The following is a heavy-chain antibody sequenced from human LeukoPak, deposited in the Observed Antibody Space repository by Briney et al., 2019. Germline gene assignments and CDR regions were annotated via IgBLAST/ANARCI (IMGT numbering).Heavy chain of an antibody. Sequence: SETLSLTCAVSGGSISSSNWWSWVRQPPGKGLEWIGEIYHSGSTNYNPSLKSRVTISVDKSKNQFSLKLSSVTAADTAVYYCAGIGGNSFWYFDLWGRGTLVTVSS. CDR2: IYHSGST. J-gene: IGHJ2*01. CDR3: AGIGGNSFWYFDL. V-gene: IGHV4-4*02. CDR1: GGSISSSNW. D-gene: IGHD4-23*01.